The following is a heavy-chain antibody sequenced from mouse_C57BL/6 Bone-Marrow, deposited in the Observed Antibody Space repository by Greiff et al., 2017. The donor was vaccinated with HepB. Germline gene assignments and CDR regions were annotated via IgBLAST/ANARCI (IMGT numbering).Heavy chain of an antibody. CDR2: ISSGSSTI. Sequence: EVQLVESGGGLVKPGGSLKLSCAASGFTFCDYGMHWVRQAPEKGLEWVAYISSGSSTIYYADTVKGRFTISRDNAKNTLFLQMTSLRSEDTAMYYCATYYYGSSWYFDVWGTGTTVTVSS. D-gene: IGHD1-1*01. J-gene: IGHJ1*03. CDR3: ATYYYGSSWYFDV. V-gene: IGHV5-17*01. CDR1: GFTFCDYG.